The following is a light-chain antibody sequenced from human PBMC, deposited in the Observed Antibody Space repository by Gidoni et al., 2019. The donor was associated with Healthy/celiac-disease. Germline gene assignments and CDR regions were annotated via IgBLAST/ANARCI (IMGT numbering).Light chain of an antibody. CDR2: DAS. CDR3: QQYNSYSRT. V-gene: IGKV1-5*01. J-gene: IGKJ1*01. CDR1: QSISSW. Sequence: DLQMTQSPSTLSASVGDRVTITCRASQSISSWFAWYQQKPGKAPKLLIYDASSLESGVPARFSGSGSGTEFTLTISSLQPDDFATYYCQQYNSYSRTFGQGTKVEIK.